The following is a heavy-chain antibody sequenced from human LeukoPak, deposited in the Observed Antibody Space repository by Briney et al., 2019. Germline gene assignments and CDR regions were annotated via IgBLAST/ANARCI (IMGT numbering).Heavy chain of an antibody. J-gene: IGHJ4*02. V-gene: IGHV1-2*02. CDR1: GYTFTGYY. CDR2: INPNSGGT. CDR3: ARRQSGSGFGAYGDYVETLPY. Sequence: SVKGSCKASGYTFTGYYMHWVRQAPGQGREWVGWINPNSGGTNYAQKFQGRVTMTRETSISTAYMELSRQTSDDTAVDHCARRQSGSGFGAYGDYVETLPYWGQGTLLTVPS. D-gene: IGHD4-17*01.